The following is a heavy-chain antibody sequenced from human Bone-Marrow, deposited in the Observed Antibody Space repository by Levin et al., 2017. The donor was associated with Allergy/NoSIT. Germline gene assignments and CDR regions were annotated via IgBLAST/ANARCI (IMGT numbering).Heavy chain of an antibody. CDR3: ARGIQLWLRASYGMDG. CDR1: GFTFSDYY. V-gene: IGHV3-11*01. CDR2: ISSSGSTI. D-gene: IGHD5-18*01. Sequence: GGSLRLSCAASGFTFSDYYMSWIRQAPGKGLEWVSYISSSGSTIYYADSVKGRFTISRDNAKNSLYLQMNSLRAEDTAVYYCARGIQLWLRASYGMDGWGQGTTVTVSS. J-gene: IGHJ6*02.